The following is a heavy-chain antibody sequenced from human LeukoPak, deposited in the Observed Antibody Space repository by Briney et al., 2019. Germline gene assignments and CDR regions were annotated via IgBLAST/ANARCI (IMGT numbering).Heavy chain of an antibody. CDR1: GYSISSGYY. D-gene: IGHD2-21*01. J-gene: IGHJ4*02. Sequence: PSEALSLTCNVSGYSISSGYYWGWIRQPPGKGLEWTATVHQSGATYYNPSLKSRVIISVDTSNNRFSLKLSSVTAADTAVYYCARLGVIGRTFDYWGQGTLVTVSS. V-gene: IGHV4-38-2*02. CDR3: ARLGVIGRTFDY. CDR2: VHQSGAT.